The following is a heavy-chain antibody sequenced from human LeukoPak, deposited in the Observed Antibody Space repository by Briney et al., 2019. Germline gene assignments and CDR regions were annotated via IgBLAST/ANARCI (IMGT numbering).Heavy chain of an antibody. CDR2: IRYDGSNK. CDR1: GFTFSTYG. V-gene: IGHV3-30*02. D-gene: IGHD6-19*01. Sequence: GGSLRLSCAASGFTFSTYGMHWVRQAPGKGLEWVTFIRYDGSNKYYADSVKGRFTISRDNSKNTLYLQMNSLRAEDTAVYYCARDLSGRTSYWGQGTLVTVSS. CDR3: ARDLSGRTSY. J-gene: IGHJ4*02.